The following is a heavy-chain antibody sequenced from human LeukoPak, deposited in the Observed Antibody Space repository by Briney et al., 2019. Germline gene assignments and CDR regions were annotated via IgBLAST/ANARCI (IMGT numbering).Heavy chain of an antibody. CDR3: ARAEGYCSSTSCYHPPTYMDV. J-gene: IGHJ6*03. CDR1: GYTFTGYY. CDR2: INPNSGGT. Sequence: VASVKVSCKASGYTFTGYYMHWVRQAPGQGLEWMGWINPNSGGTNYARKFQGRVTMTRDTSISTAYMELSRLRSDDTAVYCCARAEGYCSSTSCYHPPTYMDVWGKGTTVTISS. V-gene: IGHV1-2*02. D-gene: IGHD2-2*01.